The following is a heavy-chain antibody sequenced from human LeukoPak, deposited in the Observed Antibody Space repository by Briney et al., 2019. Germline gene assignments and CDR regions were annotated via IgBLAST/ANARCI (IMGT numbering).Heavy chain of an antibody. CDR1: GGSISSYY. J-gene: IGHJ5*02. D-gene: IGHD6-13*01. Sequence: SETLSLTCTVSGGSISSYYWSWIRQPPGKGLEWIGYIYYSGSTNYNPSLKSRVTISVDTSKNQFSLKLSSVTAADTAVYYCAGERQYSSSWFQGGSWFDPWGQGTLVTVSS. CDR2: IYYSGST. CDR3: AGERQYSSSWFQGGSWFDP. V-gene: IGHV4-59*01.